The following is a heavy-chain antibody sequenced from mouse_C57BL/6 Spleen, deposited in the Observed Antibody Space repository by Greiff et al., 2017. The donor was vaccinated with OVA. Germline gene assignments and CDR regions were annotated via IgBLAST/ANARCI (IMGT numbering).Heavy chain of an antibody. CDR3: ASGYSNYAWFAY. J-gene: IGHJ3*01. CDR2: IAPANGNN. Sequence: VQLQQSVAELVRPGASVKLSCTASGFNIKNTYMHWVKQRPEQGLEWIGRIAPANGNNKYAPKFQGQATITADTSTNTACLQLSSLTSEDTAIYYCASGYSNYAWFAYWGQGTLVTVSA. V-gene: IGHV14-3*01. CDR1: GFNIKNTY. D-gene: IGHD2-5*01.